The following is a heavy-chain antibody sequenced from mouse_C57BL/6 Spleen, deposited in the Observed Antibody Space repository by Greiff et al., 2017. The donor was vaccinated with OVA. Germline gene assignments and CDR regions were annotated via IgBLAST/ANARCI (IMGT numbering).Heavy chain of an antibody. CDR1: GYTFTDYE. V-gene: IGHV1-15*01. Sequence: QVQLQQSGAELVRPGASVTLSCKASGYTFTDYEMHWVKQTPVHGLEWIGAIDPETGGTAYNQKFKGTAILTADKSSSTAYMELRSLTSEDSAVYYCTSNLLLRYFDVWGTGTTVTVSS. CDR2: IDPETGGT. CDR3: TSNLLLRYFDV. J-gene: IGHJ1*03. D-gene: IGHD1-1*01.